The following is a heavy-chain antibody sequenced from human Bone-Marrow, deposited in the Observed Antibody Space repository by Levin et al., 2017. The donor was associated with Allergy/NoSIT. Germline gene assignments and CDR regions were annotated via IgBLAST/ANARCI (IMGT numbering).Heavy chain of an antibody. Sequence: PGGSLRLSCATSGFTVTYNYMSWVRQAPGKGLEWVSVIYSGGRTYYTDSVKGRFIISRDTSKNTLYLQMNTLKTEDPAVYYCAGDRYGSATVWGQGTLVTVSS. CDR2: IYSGGRT. CDR3: AGDRYGSATV. D-gene: IGHD2-15*01. V-gene: IGHV3-53*01. J-gene: IGHJ4*02. CDR1: GFTVTYNY.